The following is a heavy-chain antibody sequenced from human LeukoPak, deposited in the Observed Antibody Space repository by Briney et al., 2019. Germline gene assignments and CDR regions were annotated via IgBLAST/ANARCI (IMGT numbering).Heavy chain of an antibody. CDR3: ARWIQLWLSAFDI. J-gene: IGHJ3*02. Sequence: PSETLSLTCTVSGGSISSSSYYWGWIRQPPGKGLEWIGSIYYSGSTYYNPSLKSRVTISVDTSKNQFSLKLSSVTAADTAVYYCARWIQLWLSAFDIWGQGTMVTVSS. V-gene: IGHV4-39*07. CDR2: IYYSGST. D-gene: IGHD5-18*01. CDR1: GGSISSSSYY.